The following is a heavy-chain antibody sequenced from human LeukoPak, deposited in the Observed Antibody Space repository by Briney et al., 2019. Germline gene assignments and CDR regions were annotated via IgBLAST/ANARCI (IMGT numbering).Heavy chain of an antibody. Sequence: GRSLRLSCVASGFTFSNYGMHWVRQALDKGLEWVALISYDGSNKYYADSVKGRFTISRDNSKNTLYLQMNSLRAEDTAVYYCTKGVLGGTQSVSAGLDSWGQGTLVTVSS. CDR2: ISYDGSNK. CDR3: TKGVLGGTQSVSAGLDS. J-gene: IGHJ4*02. D-gene: IGHD3-16*01. CDR1: GFTFSNYG. V-gene: IGHV3-30*18.